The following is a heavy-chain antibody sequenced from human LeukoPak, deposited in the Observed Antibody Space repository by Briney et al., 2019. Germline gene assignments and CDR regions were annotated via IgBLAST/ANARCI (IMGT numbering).Heavy chain of an antibody. D-gene: IGHD2-15*01. CDR3: ARDGGLHTNFDY. J-gene: IGHJ4*02. Sequence: GGSLRLSCAASGFSFRNYWMGWVRQAPGKGLEWVANTKPNGSAEYYADSVRGRFTASRDNANNLLYLQMNRLRAEDTAVYYCARDGGLHTNFDYWGQGTLLTVSS. V-gene: IGHV3-7*01. CDR1: GFSFRNYW. CDR2: TKPNGSAE.